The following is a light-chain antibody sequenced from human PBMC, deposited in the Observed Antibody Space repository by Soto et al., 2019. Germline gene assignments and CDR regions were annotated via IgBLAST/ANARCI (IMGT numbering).Light chain of an antibody. CDR2: VNSDGSH. V-gene: IGLV4-69*02. CDR3: QTWGSGIRV. CDR1: SGHSSYD. J-gene: IGLJ3*02. Sequence: QSVLTQSPSASASLGASVKLSCTLSSGHSSYDVAWHQHQPEKGPRYLMKVNSDGSHTKGDGIPDRFSGSSSGAERYLTISSLQSDDEADYYCQTWGSGIRVFGGGTKLTVL.